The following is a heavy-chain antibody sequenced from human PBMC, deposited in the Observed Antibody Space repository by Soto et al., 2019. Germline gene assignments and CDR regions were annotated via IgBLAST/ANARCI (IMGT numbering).Heavy chain of an antibody. J-gene: IGHJ3*02. CDR3: ARACNFDWSIGKPHAFDI. Sequence: GASVKVSCKASGYTFTGYYMHWVRQAPGQGLEWMGWINPNSGGTNYAQKFQGWVTMTRDTSISTAYMELSRLRSDDTAVYYCARACNFDWSIGKPHAFDIWGQGTMVTVSS. V-gene: IGHV1-2*04. CDR1: GYTFTGYY. D-gene: IGHD3-9*01. CDR2: INPNSGGT.